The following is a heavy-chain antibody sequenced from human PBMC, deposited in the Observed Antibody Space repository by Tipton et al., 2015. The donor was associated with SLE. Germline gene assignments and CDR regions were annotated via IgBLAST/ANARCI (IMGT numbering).Heavy chain of an antibody. J-gene: IGHJ1*01. CDR2: IYASGRT. D-gene: IGHD5-12*01. V-gene: IGHV4-31*03. CDR1: GGSISTGGHY. Sequence: TLSLTCSVSGGSISTGGHYWSWIRQHPGKGLEWIGYIYASGRTDYNPSLKSRASISADASKNHFSLKLNSVTAADTAVYYCATNGHGETYEFFTEYLRHWGQGTLVTVSS. CDR3: ATNGHGETYEFFTEYLRH.